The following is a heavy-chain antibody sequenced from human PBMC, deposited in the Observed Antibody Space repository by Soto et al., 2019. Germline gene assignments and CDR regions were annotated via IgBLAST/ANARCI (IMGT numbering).Heavy chain of an antibody. Sequence: GSLRLSCAASGFTFSSYWMSWVRQAPGKGLEWLANIKQDGSEKYYVDSVKGRFTISRDNAKNSLYLQMNSLRAEDTAVYYCARAGALGDWFDPWGQGTLVTVSS. CDR2: IKQDGSEK. V-gene: IGHV3-7*04. D-gene: IGHD3-16*01. J-gene: IGHJ5*02. CDR1: GFTFSSYW. CDR3: ARAGALGDWFDP.